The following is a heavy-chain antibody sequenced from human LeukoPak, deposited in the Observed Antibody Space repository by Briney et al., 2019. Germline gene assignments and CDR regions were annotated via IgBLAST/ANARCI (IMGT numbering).Heavy chain of an antibody. V-gene: IGHV3-21*01. CDR2: ISSSSSYI. CDR1: GFTFSSYS. CDR3: AKDRDVVVPAAIPIFDY. D-gene: IGHD2-2*02. J-gene: IGHJ4*02. Sequence: GGSLRLSCAASGFTFSSYSMNWVRQAPGKGLEWVSSISSSSSYIYYADSVKGRFTISRDNAKNSLYLQMNSLRAEDTAVYYCAKDRDVVVPAAIPIFDYWGQGTLVTVSS.